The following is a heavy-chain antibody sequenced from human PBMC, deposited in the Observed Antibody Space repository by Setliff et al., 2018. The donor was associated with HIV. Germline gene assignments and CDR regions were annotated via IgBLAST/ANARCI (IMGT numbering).Heavy chain of an antibody. CDR3: ARVNGIELSVHYYFMDV. V-gene: IGHV4-4*07. D-gene: IGHD1-7*01. CDR2: IQISGST. CDR1: ADSLDGYY. J-gene: IGHJ6*03. Sequence: SETLSLTCTVSADSLDGYYWAWIRQHAGKGLEWIGRIQISGSTDSNPSLMSRVTMSLDASKNQFSLRLISVTPADTGVYYCARVNGIELSVHYYFMDVWGKGTTVTVSS.